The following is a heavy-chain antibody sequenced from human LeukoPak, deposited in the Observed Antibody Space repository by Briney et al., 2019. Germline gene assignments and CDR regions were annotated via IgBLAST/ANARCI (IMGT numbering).Heavy chain of an antibody. J-gene: IGHJ3*02. V-gene: IGHV4-30-4*01. CDR1: GGSISSGDYY. D-gene: IGHD6-6*01. CDR3: ARWGSSSIDVTAFDI. Sequence: PSGTLSLTCTVSGGSISSGDYYWSWIRQPPGKGLEWIGYIYYSGSTYYNPSLKSRVTISVDTSKNQFSLKLSSVTAADTAVYYCARWGSSSIDVTAFDIWGQGTMVTVSS. CDR2: IYYSGST.